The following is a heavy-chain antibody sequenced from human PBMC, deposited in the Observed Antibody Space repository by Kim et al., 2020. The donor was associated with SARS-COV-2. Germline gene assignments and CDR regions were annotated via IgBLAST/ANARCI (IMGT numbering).Heavy chain of an antibody. CDR3: SRGLYGTSYYFDS. V-gene: IGHV3-49*02. D-gene: IGHD3-16*01. J-gene: IGHJ4*02. Sequence: AASVRGRFTISREDSKNTAYLEMRNLRPDDTGVYFCSRGLYGTSYYFDSWGQGTLVTVSS.